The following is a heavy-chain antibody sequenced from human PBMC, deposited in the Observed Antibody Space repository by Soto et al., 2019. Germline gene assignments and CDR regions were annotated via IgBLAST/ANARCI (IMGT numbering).Heavy chain of an antibody. CDR2: ISGNNGNT. CDR1: GYTFTTYG. V-gene: IGHV1-18*01. CDR3: ASDELAYCSSDNCEHYFDY. D-gene: IGHD2-15*01. J-gene: IGHJ4*02. Sequence: QVQLVQSGAEVKKPGASVKVSCKTSGYTFTTYGVSWVRQAPGLGLEWMGWISGNNGNTNSAPKFHGRVSMTPDTSTSTAYMELRSLRSDDTAVYYCASDELAYCSSDNCEHYFDYWGQGTLVTVSP.